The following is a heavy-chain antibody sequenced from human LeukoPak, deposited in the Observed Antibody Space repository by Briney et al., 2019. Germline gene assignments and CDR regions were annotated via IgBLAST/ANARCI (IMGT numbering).Heavy chain of an antibody. V-gene: IGHV3-21*01. CDR2: ISSSGKYI. CDR1: GFSFSSSS. J-gene: IGHJ4*02. D-gene: IGHD3-16*02. Sequence: GGSLRLSCAASGFSFSSSSMNWVRQAPGKGLEWVSSISSSGKYIYYADSMKGRFTISRDNARNSVYLQMNSLRAEDTAVYHCARDVSRDVSRYTAWGQGTLVTVSS. CDR3: ARDVSRDVSRYTA.